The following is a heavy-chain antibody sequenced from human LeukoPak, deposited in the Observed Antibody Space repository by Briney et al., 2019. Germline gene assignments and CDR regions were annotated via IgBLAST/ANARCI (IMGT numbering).Heavy chain of an antibody. V-gene: IGHV5-51*01. D-gene: IGHD3-22*01. J-gene: IGHJ3*02. CDR1: GYIFTNYW. Sequence: GEFLKISCRASGYIFTNYWIAWVRWMPGEGLQWMGIILPGDSDTRYSPSFRGQVTISAETSTRTAYLQWTSLRASDSAIYYCARQGAGASYYDPTGLPRGAFDSWGQGTTVTVSS. CDR2: ILPGDSDT. CDR3: ARQGAGASYYDPTGLPRGAFDS.